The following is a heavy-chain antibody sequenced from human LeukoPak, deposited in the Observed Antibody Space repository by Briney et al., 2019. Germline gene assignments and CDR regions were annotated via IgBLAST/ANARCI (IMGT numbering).Heavy chain of an antibody. CDR3: ARFAVAYDAFDI. J-gene: IGHJ3*02. Sequence: GGSLRLSCAASGFTFSSYSMNWVRQAPGKGLEWVSYISSSSTIYYADSVKGRFTISRDNAKNSLYLQMNSLRAEDTAVYYCARFAVAYDAFDIWGQGTMVTVSS. V-gene: IGHV3-48*01. CDR2: ISSSSTI. D-gene: IGHD6-19*01. CDR1: GFTFSSYS.